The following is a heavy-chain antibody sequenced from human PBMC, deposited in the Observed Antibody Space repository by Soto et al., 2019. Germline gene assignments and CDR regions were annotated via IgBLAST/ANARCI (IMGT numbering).Heavy chain of an antibody. CDR2: IHYTGSS. J-gene: IGHJ5*02. Sequence: QLQLQESGPGLVKPSETLSLTCPVSGGSISGYYWSWLRQPPGKGLEWIAFIHYTGSSNSNPSLMRRVTISVDTSKNQFSLKLSSVTAADTAVYYCARHSNEYRKSLDSWGQGTLVTVSS. CDR3: ARHSNEYRKSLDS. CDR1: GGSISGYY. D-gene: IGHD5-18*01. V-gene: IGHV4-59*08.